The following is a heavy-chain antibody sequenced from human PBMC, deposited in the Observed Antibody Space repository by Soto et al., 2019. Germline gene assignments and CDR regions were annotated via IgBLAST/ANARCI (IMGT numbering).Heavy chain of an antibody. CDR1: GFTFSDHY. CDR3: ARVITYYYYGMDV. CDR2: TRNKANSYTT. J-gene: IGHJ6*02. V-gene: IGHV3-72*01. Sequence: GYLRLSCSASGFTFSDHYMDWVRQAPGKGLEWVGRTRNKANSYTTEYAASVKGRFTISRDDSKNSLYLQMNSLKTEDTAVYYCARVITYYYYGMDVWGQGTTVTVSS. D-gene: IGHD3-16*01.